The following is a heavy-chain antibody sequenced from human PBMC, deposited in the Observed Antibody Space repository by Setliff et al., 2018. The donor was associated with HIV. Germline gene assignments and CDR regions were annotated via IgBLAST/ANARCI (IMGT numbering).Heavy chain of an antibody. D-gene: IGHD3-22*01. CDR2: ISNTSSNT. J-gene: IGHJ4*02. CDR1: GFSFSDSH. CDR3: AVHYYDSSGYDY. Sequence: SLRLSCAASGFSFSDSHMTWIRQAPGKGLEWVSYISNTSSNTNYADSVKGRFTISRDNAKNSLYLQMNSLRAEDTAVYYCAVHYYDSSGYDYWGQGTLVTVSS. V-gene: IGHV3-11*06.